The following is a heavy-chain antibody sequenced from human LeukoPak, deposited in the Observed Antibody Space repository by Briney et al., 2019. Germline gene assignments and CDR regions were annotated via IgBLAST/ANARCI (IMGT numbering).Heavy chain of an antibody. Sequence: SQTLSLTCTVSGGSISSGGYYWRWIRQPPGKGLEWIGYIYHSGSTYYNPSLKSRVTISVDRSKNQFSLKLSSVTAADTAVYYCARSYDFNWGLAFDYWGQGTLVTVSS. V-gene: IGHV4-30-2*01. CDR3: ARSYDFNWGLAFDY. D-gene: IGHD7-27*01. CDR1: GGSISSGGYY. CDR2: IYHSGST. J-gene: IGHJ4*02.